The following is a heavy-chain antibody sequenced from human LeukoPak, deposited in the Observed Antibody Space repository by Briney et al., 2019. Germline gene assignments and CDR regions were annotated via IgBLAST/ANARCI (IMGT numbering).Heavy chain of an antibody. CDR3: ARDQVGAIGGSAYGWFDP. CDR1: GFTFSTYA. V-gene: IGHV3-30-3*01. Sequence: AGGSLRLSCAASGFTFSTYAVRWVRQAPGKGLEWVALISSDGSKKYYADPVRGRLTITRDNSKSTLYLQMNSLTPEDTAVYYCARDQVGAIGGSAYGWFDPWGQGTLVSVSS. D-gene: IGHD1-26*01. J-gene: IGHJ5*02. CDR2: ISSDGSKK.